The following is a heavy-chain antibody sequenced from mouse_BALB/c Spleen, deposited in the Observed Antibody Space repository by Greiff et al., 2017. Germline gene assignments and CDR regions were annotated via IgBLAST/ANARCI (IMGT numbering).Heavy chain of an antibody. CDR2: IWTGGGT. CDR1: GFSLTSYD. CDR3: VRDRIITAGMDY. V-gene: IGHV2-9-2*01. Sequence: VKVVESGPGLVAPSQSLSITCTVSGFSLTSYDISWIRQPPGKGLEWLGVIWTGGGTNYNSAFMSRLSISKDNSKSQVFLKMNSLQTDDTAIYYSVRDRIITAGMDYWGQGTSITVSS. D-gene: IGHD2-12*01. J-gene: IGHJ4*01.